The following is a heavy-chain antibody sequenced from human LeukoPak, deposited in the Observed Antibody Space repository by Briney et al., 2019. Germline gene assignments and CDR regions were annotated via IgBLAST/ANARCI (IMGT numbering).Heavy chain of an antibody. CDR3: ARPISADSIANDY. D-gene: IGHD3-3*02. CDR1: GGSISSNSYF. CDR2: IYYGGCT. V-gene: IGHV4-39*01. Sequence: SETLSLTCIVSGGSISSNSYFWGWLRHPPGMGLEWIVCIYYGGCTYYNPSLKSPVTISVDTSSNQFSLRLSSVTAADTAVYCWARPISADSIANDYCGQGTLVTVSS. J-gene: IGHJ4*02.